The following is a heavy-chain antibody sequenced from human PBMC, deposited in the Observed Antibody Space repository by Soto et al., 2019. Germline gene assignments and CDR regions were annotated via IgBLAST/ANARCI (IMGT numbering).Heavy chain of an antibody. Sequence: ASETLSLTCTVAAASISSYYWSWVRPPPGKGLEWVGYIYCSGSTTYNPSLKSGVTISVDTSKKQLSLKLRSVTAAATAVNYCGRDKCDYYDSSCYYMGAFDIWGQGTMVTVSS. CDR3: GRDKCDYYDSSCYYMGAFDI. J-gene: IGHJ3*02. CDR1: AASISSYY. CDR2: IYCSGST. V-gene: IGHV4-59*01. D-gene: IGHD3-22*01.